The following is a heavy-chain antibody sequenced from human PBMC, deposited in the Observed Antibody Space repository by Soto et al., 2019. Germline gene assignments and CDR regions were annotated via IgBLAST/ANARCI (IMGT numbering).Heavy chain of an antibody. CDR1: GYSFTKFG. Sequence: ASVKVSCKASGYSFTKFGISWVRQGPGQGLEWMGWISTSNGKTNYAQKFQGRVIVTTDTSTSTAYMELRSLRSDDTAVYYCARDLICTHTVCYNVFAPCGQGTSVPGSS. V-gene: IGHV1-18*01. J-gene: IGHJ5*02. CDR2: ISTSNGKT. CDR3: ARDLICTHTVCYNVFAP. D-gene: IGHD2-8*01.